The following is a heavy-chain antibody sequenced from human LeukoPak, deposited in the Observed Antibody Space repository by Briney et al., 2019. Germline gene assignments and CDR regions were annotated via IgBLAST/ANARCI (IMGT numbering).Heavy chain of an antibody. CDR2: IPYSGGST. J-gene: IGHJ4*02. V-gene: IGHV3-23*01. CDR1: GFTFRNYA. CDR3: AKDKEVWLRGSFDY. D-gene: IGHD5-18*01. Sequence: GGSLRLSCAASGFTFRNYAMSWVRQAPGKGLEWVSGIPYSGGSTYYADSVKGRFAISRDNSKNMLYLQMNSLRVEDTAVYYCAKDKEVWLRGSFDYWGQGTLVTVSS.